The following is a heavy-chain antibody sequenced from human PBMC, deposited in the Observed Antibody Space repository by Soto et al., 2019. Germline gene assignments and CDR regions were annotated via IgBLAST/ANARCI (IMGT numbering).Heavy chain of an antibody. V-gene: IGHV3-23*01. J-gene: IGHJ2*01. CDR2: ISGTGGST. Sequence: PGGSLRLSCAASGFTFNIYAMSWVRQAPGKGLEWVSSISGTGGSTYYADSVKGRFTISRDNSKNTLYLQMNSLRAEDTAVCYCAKVDYFWYFDLWGRGTLVTVSS. CDR3: AKVDYFWYFDL. CDR1: GFTFNIYA. D-gene: IGHD4-17*01.